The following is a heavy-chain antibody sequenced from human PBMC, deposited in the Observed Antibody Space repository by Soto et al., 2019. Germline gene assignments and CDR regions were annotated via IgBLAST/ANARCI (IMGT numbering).Heavy chain of an antibody. CDR1: GFTFSSYW. J-gene: IGHJ5*02. D-gene: IGHD6-13*01. V-gene: IGHV3-74*01. Sequence: GGSLRLSCAASGFTFSSYWMHWVRQAPGKGLVWVSRINSDGSSTSYADSVKGQFTISRDNAKNTLYLQMNSLRAEDTAVYYCARDPLAAAGTDNNWFDPWGQGTLVTVSS. CDR2: INSDGSST. CDR3: ARDPLAAAGTDNNWFDP.